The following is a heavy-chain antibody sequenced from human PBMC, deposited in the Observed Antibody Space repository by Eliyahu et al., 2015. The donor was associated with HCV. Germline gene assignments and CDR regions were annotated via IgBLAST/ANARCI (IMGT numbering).Heavy chain of an antibody. J-gene: IGHJ1*01. CDR2: VNPLLSTTP. CDR1: GGSFXNYA. D-gene: IGHD1-26*01. CDR3: ARVLRWDLHEYFQY. Sequence: QVQLVQSGAEVRKPGSSVKVSCKASGGSFXNYAIVWVRQAPGQGLEWMGRVNPLLSTTPDYAQTFQGRVTITADDSATTVYMELSSLRSDDTAVYYCARVLRWDLHEYFQYWGQGTLVTVSS. V-gene: IGHV1-69*11.